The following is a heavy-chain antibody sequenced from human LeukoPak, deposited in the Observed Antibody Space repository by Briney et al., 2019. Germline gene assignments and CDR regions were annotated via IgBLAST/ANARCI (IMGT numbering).Heavy chain of an antibody. Sequence: ASVKVSCKASGGTFSSYAISWVRQAPGQGLKWMGGIIPIFGTANYAQKFQGRVTITADESTSTAYMELSSLRSEDTAVYYCVRVRFTMIVVDAFDIWGQGTMVTVSS. V-gene: IGHV1-69*13. D-gene: IGHD3-22*01. CDR1: GGTFSSYA. J-gene: IGHJ3*02. CDR3: VRVRFTMIVVDAFDI. CDR2: IIPIFGTA.